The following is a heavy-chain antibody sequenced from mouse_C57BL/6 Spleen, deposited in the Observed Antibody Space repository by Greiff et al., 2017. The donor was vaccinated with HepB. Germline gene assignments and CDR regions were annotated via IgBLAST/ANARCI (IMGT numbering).Heavy chain of an antibody. CDR2: IYPGDGDT. J-gene: IGHJ4*01. CDR3: ARGSNYDYAMDY. CDR1: GYAFSSSW. D-gene: IGHD2-5*01. V-gene: IGHV1-82*01. Sequence: VQLVESGPELVKPGASVKISCKASGYAFSSSWMNWVKQRPGKGLEWIGRIYPGDGDTNYNGKFKGKATLTADKSSSTAYMQLSSLTSEDSAVYFCARGSNYDYAMDYWGQGTSVTVSS.